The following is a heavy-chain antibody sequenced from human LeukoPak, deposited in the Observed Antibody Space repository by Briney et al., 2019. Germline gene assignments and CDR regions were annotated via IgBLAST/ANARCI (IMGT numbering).Heavy chain of an antibody. CDR1: GGSIRSSSYF. CDR2: IFYNGST. J-gene: IGHJ3*01. D-gene: IGHD6-13*01. CDR3: ARLGMAAAGTVDAFDF. V-gene: IGHV4-39*07. Sequence: SEALSLTCSVSGGSIRSSSYFWAWIRQPPGKGLEWIGSIFYNGSTYYNPSLKSRVTISIDTSKNRFSLKLNSVTAADTAVFYCARLGMAAAGTVDAFDFWGQGTVVAVSS.